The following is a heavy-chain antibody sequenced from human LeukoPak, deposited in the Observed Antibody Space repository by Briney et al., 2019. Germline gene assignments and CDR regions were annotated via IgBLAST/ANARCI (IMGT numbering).Heavy chain of an antibody. J-gene: IGHJ4*02. D-gene: IGHD3-10*01. Sequence: SQTLSLTCTVSGGSISSGSYYWSWIRQPPGKGLEWIGYIYYSGSTNYNPSLKSRVTISVDTSKNQFSLKLSSVTAADTAVYYCARAGGKGSGSYYEVDYWGQGTLVTVSS. CDR3: ARAGGKGSGSYYEVDY. V-gene: IGHV4-61*01. CDR2: IYYSGST. CDR1: GGSISSGSYY.